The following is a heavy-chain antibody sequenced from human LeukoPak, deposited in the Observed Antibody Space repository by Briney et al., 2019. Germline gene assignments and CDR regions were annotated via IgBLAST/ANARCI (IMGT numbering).Heavy chain of an antibody. CDR1: GFTFSSYA. CDR2: ISGSGTST. V-gene: IGHV3-23*01. J-gene: IGHJ4*02. Sequence: GGSLRLSCAASGFTFSSYAMSWVRPAPGKGLEWVSPISGSGTSTNCAASVEGPFTNSRDNSKNTLYLQMNSLRAEDTAVYYCAKGVAVASPYYFDYWGQGTLVTVSS. D-gene: IGHD6-19*01. CDR3: AKGVAVASPYYFDY.